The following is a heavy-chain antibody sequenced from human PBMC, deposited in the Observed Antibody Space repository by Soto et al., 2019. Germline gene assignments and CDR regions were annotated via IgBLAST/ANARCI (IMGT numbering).Heavy chain of an antibody. Sequence: XETLSLPCTVSGGSMSSSRYYWGWIRQPPGKVLEWIGSSYYSGSTYYNPSLKSRVTISVDTSKNQFSLKLSSVTAADTAVYYCARTPPEFTIFGVVIISLYFDDWGQGTLVTVSS. CDR3: ARTPPEFTIFGVVIISLYFDD. J-gene: IGHJ4*02. CDR1: GGSMSSSRYY. CDR2: SYYSGST. V-gene: IGHV4-39*01. D-gene: IGHD3-3*01.